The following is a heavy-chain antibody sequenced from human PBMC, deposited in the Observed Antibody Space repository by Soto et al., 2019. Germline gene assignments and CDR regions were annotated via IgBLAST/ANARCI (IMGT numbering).Heavy chain of an antibody. CDR1: GFTFSSYS. D-gene: IGHD2-15*01. J-gene: IGHJ5*02. CDR3: ARDGTDIVVVVAATPPGWFDP. Sequence: PEGSLRLSCAASGFTFSSYSMNWVRQAPGKGLEWVSSISSSSSYIYYADSVKGRFTISRDNAKNSLYLQMNSLRAEDTAVYYCARDGTDIVVVVAATPPGWFDPWGQGTLVTVSS. CDR2: ISSSSSYI. V-gene: IGHV3-21*01.